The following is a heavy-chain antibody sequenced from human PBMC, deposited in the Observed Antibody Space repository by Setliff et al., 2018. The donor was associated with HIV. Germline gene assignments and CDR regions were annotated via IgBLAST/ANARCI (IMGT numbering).Heavy chain of an antibody. CDR2: ISDSGTAL. CDR1: GFTFNTYE. Sequence: GESLKISCAASGFTFNTYEMNWVRQAPGRGLEWISYISDSGTALYYADSVKGRFTISRDNAKNSLFLQMNSLRVEDTAVYYCARLATYHNLWSGYYPGYYYYGMDLWGQGTTVTVSS. CDR3: ARLATYHNLWSGYYPGYYYYGMDL. J-gene: IGHJ6*02. V-gene: IGHV3-48*03. D-gene: IGHD3-3*01.